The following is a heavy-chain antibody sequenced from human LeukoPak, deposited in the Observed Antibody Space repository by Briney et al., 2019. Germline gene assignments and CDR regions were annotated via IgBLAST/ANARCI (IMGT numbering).Heavy chain of an antibody. V-gene: IGHV4-59*01. CDR1: GAPISNYY. J-gene: IGHJ6*02. D-gene: IGHD3-3*01. CDR2: IYDSGST. Sequence: SDSLSLTCIVSGAPISNYYQSWIRQPPGKGLEWIGYIYDSGSTNYNPSLKSRVTISVDTSKNQFSLKLNSVTAADTAVYYCARVGGTNFYYYGLDVWGQGTTVTVSS. CDR3: ARVGGTNFYYYGLDV.